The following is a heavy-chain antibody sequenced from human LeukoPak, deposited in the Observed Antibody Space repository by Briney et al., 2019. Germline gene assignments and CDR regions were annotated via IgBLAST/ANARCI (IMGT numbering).Heavy chain of an antibody. CDR2: IYTSGST. Sequence: SQTLSLTCTVSGGSISSGSYYWSWIRQPAGKGLEWIGRIYTSGSTNYNPSLKGRVTISVDTSKNQFSLKLSSVTAADTAVYYCARGGQLGFYYYYGMDVWGQGTTVTVSS. D-gene: IGHD6-6*01. CDR1: GGSISSGSYY. V-gene: IGHV4-61*02. J-gene: IGHJ6*02. CDR3: ARGGQLGFYYYYGMDV.